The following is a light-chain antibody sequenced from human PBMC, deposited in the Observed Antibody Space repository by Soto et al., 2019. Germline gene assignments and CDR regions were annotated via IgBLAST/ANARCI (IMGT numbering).Light chain of an antibody. V-gene: IGKV1-5*03. CDR3: QQYMSYPFT. CDR2: KAS. J-gene: IGKJ2*01. CDR1: QSISSW. Sequence: DIQMTQSPSTVSSSVGDRVTITCRASQSISSWLAWYQQKPGKAPKLLIYKASSLESGVPSRFSGSRSGTEFSLTISSLQPDDFTTYYCQQYMSYPFTFGQGTKLEIK.